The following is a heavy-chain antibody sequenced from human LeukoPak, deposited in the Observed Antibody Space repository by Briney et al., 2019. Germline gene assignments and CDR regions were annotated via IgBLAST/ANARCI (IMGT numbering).Heavy chain of an antibody. J-gene: IGHJ4*02. D-gene: IGHD3-10*01. Sequence: GGSLRLSCAGSGFTYSSYWMRWVRQAPGKVLEWVTNIKQDGSEKYYVDSVKGRFTISRDNAKNSLYLQMNSLRAEDTAVYYCARGGYYYGSGSYYTWGQGTLVTVSS. V-gene: IGHV3-7*01. CDR3: ARGGYYYGSGSYYT. CDR1: GFTYSSYW. CDR2: IKQDGSEK.